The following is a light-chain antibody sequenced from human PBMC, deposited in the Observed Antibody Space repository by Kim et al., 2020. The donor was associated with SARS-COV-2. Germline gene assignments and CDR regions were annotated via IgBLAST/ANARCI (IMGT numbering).Light chain of an antibody. CDR3: AAWDDSLNVTWV. Sequence: RVTISCSGSSSNIGSNTVNWYQQLPGTAPKLLIYSNKQRPSGVPDRFSGSKSGTSASLAISGLQSEDEADYYCAAWDDSLNVTWVFGGGTQLTVL. CDR2: SNK. CDR1: SSNIGSNT. J-gene: IGLJ3*02. V-gene: IGLV1-44*01.